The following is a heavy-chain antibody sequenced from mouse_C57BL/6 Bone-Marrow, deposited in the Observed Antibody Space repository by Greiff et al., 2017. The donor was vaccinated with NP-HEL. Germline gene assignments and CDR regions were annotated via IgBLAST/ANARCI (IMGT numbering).Heavy chain of an antibody. V-gene: IGHV1-63*01. CDR1: GYTFTNYW. CDR2: IYPGGGYT. J-gene: IGHJ1*03. Sequence: VQLQQSGAELVRPGTSVMMSCKASGYTFTNYWIGWAKQRPGHGLEWIGDIYPGGGYTNYNEKFKGKATLTADKSSSTAYMQFSSLTSEDSAIYYCARRITTVVDSYWYFDVWGTGTTVTVSS. CDR3: ARRITTVVDSYWYFDV. D-gene: IGHD1-1*01.